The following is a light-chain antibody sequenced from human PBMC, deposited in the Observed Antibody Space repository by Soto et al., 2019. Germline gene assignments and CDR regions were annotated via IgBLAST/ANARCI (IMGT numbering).Light chain of an antibody. CDR1: QSVSSTY. Sequence: EIVLTPSPGTLSLSPVERATLSCRASQSVSSTYLAWYQPKPGQAPRLLIYGASSRATGIPDRFSGSGSGTDFTLTISRLEPEDFAVYYCQQYGSSPRTFGQGTKVDIK. CDR3: QQYGSSPRT. J-gene: IGKJ1*01. V-gene: IGKV3-20*01. CDR2: GAS.